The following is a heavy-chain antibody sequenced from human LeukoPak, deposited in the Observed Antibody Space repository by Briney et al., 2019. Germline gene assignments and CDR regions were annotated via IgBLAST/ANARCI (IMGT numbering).Heavy chain of an antibody. J-gene: IGHJ5*02. CDR1: GFTFSSYG. CDR2: IWYDGSNK. Sequence: GRSLRLSCAASGFTFSSYGMHWVRQAPGKGLEWVAVIWYDGSNKYYADSVKGRFTISRDNSKNTLYLQMNSLRAEDTAVYYCARAALWFDPWGQGTLVTVSS. V-gene: IGHV3-33*01. CDR3: ARAALWFDP.